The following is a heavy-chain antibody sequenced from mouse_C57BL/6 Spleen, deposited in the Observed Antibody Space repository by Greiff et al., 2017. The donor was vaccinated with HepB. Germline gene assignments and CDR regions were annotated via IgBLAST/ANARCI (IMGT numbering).Heavy chain of an antibody. D-gene: IGHD2-4*01. Sequence: EVHLVESGGGLVQPGGSLSLSCAASGFTFTDYYMSWVRQPPGKALEWLGFIRNKANGYTTEYSASVKGRFTISRDTSQSILYLQRNALRAEYSATYYCARRVQDDYYDAMDYWGQGTSVTVSS. CDR2: IRNKANGYTT. J-gene: IGHJ4*01. CDR1: GFTFTDYY. V-gene: IGHV7-3*01. CDR3: ARRVQDDYYDAMDY.